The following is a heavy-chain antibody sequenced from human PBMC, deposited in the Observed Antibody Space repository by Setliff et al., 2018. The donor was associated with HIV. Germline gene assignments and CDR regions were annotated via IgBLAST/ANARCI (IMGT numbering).Heavy chain of an antibody. CDR2: IRYDGSDK. CDR3: AKDRLLDGSSWYYLDY. D-gene: IGHD6-13*01. J-gene: IGHJ4*02. Sequence: PGGSLRLSCVASGFTFSNYGMHWVRQAPGKGLEWVAFIRYDGSDKYYVDSVKGRFTVSRDNSKNTLYLQMNSLRPEDTALYYCAKDRLLDGSSWYYLDYWGQGTLVTVS. CDR1: GFTFSNYG. V-gene: IGHV3-30*02.